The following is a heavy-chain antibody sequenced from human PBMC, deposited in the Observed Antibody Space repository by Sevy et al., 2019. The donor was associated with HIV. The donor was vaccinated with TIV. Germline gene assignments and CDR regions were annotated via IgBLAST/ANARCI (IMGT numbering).Heavy chain of an antibody. Sequence: GGSLRLSCKGSGYSFTSYWIGWVRQMPGKGLEWMGIIYPGDSDTRYSPSFQGQVTISADKSISTAYLQWSSLKASDTAMYYCARHRRYCSGGSQCYYYGMDVWGQGTTVTVSS. D-gene: IGHD2-15*01. CDR3: ARHRRYCSGGSQCYYYGMDV. V-gene: IGHV5-51*01. J-gene: IGHJ6*02. CDR1: GYSFTSYW. CDR2: IYPGDSDT.